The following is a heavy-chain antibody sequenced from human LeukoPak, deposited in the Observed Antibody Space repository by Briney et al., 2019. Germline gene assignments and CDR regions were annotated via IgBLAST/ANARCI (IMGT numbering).Heavy chain of an antibody. CDR2: IIPIHGIA. CDR3: PRYVGTGVVTGLVYFDY. V-gene: IGHV1-69*04. J-gene: IGHJ4*02. D-gene: IGHD5-18*01. Sequence: SVKVSCKASGCTFSSYAISWVRQAPGQGLEWMGRIIPIHGIANYAQKFQGRVTITADKSTSTAYMELSSLRSDDTAVYYFPRYVGTGVVTGLVYFDYWGQGTLVTVSS. CDR1: GCTFSSYA.